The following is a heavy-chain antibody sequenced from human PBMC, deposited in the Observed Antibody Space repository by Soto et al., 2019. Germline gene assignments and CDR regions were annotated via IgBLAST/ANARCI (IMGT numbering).Heavy chain of an antibody. J-gene: IGHJ5*02. CDR3: AKTPVLLLFGGWLDP. V-gene: IGHV1-18*01. D-gene: IGHD3-16*01. CDR1: GYTFTNYG. Sequence: QVQLVQSGAEVRKPGASVKVSCKASGYTFTNYGLTWVRQAPGQGLEWMGWISGDNGNTHYAQKFQGRVTLTTATSTSTAYLEMRSLRSDDTAVYYCAKTPVLLLFGGWLDPWGQGTLVTVSS. CDR2: ISGDNGNT.